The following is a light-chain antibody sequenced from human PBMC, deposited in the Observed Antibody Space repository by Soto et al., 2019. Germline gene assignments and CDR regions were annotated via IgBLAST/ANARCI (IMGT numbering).Light chain of an antibody. CDR1: QDIAIY. CDR2: AAS. V-gene: IGKV1-9*01. Sequence: IQFTQSPSSLSASVGDRVTITCRASQDIAIYLAWYQQKPGEAPKLLIYAASTLYGGVPSRFSGSGSGTDFALTITSLQAEDFATYYCQQRHSYPITFGQGTRLEIK. J-gene: IGKJ5*01. CDR3: QQRHSYPIT.